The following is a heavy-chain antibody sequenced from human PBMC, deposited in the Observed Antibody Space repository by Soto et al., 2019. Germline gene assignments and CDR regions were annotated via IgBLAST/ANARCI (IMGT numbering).Heavy chain of an antibody. CDR1: GFTFSSYA. V-gene: IGHV3-23*01. D-gene: IGHD1-26*01. CDR3: AKLGTMGVFDN. CDR2: ITFRGDYT. Sequence: EVQLLESGGGLVQTGGSLRLSCAASGFTFSSYAMSWVRQAPGKGLEWLASITFRGDYTYYADSVKGRFTLSRDNSRNRLDLQMDSLKVEDTALYYCAKLGTMGVFDNWGQGTLLTVSS. J-gene: IGHJ4*02.